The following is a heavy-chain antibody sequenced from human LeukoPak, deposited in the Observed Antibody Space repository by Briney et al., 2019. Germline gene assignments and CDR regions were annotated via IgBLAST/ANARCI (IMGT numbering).Heavy chain of an antibody. J-gene: IGHJ6*03. CDR1: GGSIRGYY. CDR2: IFSSGTA. CDR3: ARAAIGSNYRYYYYMDV. V-gene: IGHV4-4*07. D-gene: IGHD1-26*01. Sequence: SETLSLTCTVSGGSIRGYYWSWIRHPAGEGLEWIGRIFSSGTANYNASLKSRVTMSVDTSKNQFSLKLTSVTAADTAVYYCARAAIGSNYRYYYYMDVWGKGTTVTVSS.